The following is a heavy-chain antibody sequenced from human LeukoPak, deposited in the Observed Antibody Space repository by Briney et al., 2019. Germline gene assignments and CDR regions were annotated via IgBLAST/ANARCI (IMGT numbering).Heavy chain of an antibody. D-gene: IGHD6-19*01. CDR2: ILDDGSNK. CDR3: AKDWGARGCCGDYFDY. V-gene: IGHV3-30*02. Sequence: GGSLRHSCAASGFTVSSNYMSWVRQAPGKGLEWVAFILDDGSNKLYADSVKGRFTSSRDNTKKTVSLQMNSLRPEDTAVYYCAKDWGARGCCGDYFDYWGQGSLVIVSS. CDR1: GFTVSSNY. J-gene: IGHJ4*02.